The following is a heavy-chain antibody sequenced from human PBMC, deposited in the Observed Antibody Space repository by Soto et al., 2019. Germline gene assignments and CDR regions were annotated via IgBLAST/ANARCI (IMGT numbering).Heavy chain of an antibody. CDR1: GGSISSYY. CDR3: ASLWGWSVDY. D-gene: IGHD3-16*01. CDR2: IYYSGST. J-gene: IGHJ4*02. Sequence: QVQLQESGPGLVKPSETLSLTCTVSGGSISSYYWSWIRQPPGKGLEWIGYIYYSGSTNYNPSLKRRVTLSVATSKSRFSLKLSSVTAADTAVYYCASLWGWSVDYWGQGTLVTVSS. V-gene: IGHV4-59*08.